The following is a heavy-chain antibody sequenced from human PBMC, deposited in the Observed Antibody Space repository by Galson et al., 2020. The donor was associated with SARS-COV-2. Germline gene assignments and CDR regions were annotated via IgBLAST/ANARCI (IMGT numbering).Heavy chain of an antibody. CDR3: TTGNCLTTSCYADYYYYYMDV. J-gene: IGHJ6*03. CDR1: GFTFRNAW. D-gene: IGHD2-2*01. V-gene: IGHV3-15*01. CDR2: IKSKTEAGTT. Sequence: GESLKISCAASGFTFRNAWMSWVRQAPGKGLEWVGRIKSKTEAGTTDYAAPVKGRFTISRDDSKNTVYLQMNSLKTEDTAVYYCTTGNCLTTSCYADYYYYYMDVWGKGITVTVSS.